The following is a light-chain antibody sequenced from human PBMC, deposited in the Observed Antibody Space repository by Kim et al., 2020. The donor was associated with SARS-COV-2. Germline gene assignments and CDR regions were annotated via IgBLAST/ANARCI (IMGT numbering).Light chain of an antibody. CDR3: SSYAGSNKGV. Sequence: GQSVTISCTGTSSDVGAYNHVSWYQQHPGKATKLIIYEVTQRPSGVPNRFSGSKSGSTASLTVSGLQAEDEADYYCSSYAGSNKGVFGTGTKVTVL. CDR1: SSDVGAYNH. J-gene: IGLJ1*01. V-gene: IGLV2-8*01. CDR2: EVT.